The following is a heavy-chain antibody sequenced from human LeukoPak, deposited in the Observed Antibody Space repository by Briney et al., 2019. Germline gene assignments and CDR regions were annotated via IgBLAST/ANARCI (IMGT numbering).Heavy chain of an antibody. Sequence: AGGSLRLSCAASGFTFSSYAMSWVRQAPGKGLEWVSAISGSGGSTYYADSVKGRFTISRDNSKNTLYLQMNSLRAEDTAVYYCARGGYYDSSGYYYPIDYWGQGTLVTVSS. CDR3: ARGGYYDSSGYYYPIDY. J-gene: IGHJ4*02. D-gene: IGHD3-22*01. CDR1: GFTFSSYA. V-gene: IGHV3-23*01. CDR2: ISGSGGST.